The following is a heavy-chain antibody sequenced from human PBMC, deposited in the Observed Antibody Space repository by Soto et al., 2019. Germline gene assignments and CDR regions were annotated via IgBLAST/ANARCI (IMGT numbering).Heavy chain of an antibody. CDR2: TYYRSKWYN. Sequence: PSQTLSLTCAISGDSVSSNSATWDWIRQSPSRGLEWLGRTYYRSKWYNDYAVSVKSRITINPDTSNNQLSLQLNSVTPEDTAVYYCAREKASGNWFDPWGQGTLVTVSS. CDR1: GDSVSSNSAT. V-gene: IGHV6-1*01. J-gene: IGHJ5*02. CDR3: AREKASGNWFDP.